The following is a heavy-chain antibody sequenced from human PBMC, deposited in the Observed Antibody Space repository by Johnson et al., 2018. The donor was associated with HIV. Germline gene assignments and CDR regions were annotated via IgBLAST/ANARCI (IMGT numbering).Heavy chain of an antibody. CDR3: ARARGWEYAFDL. V-gene: IGHV3-23*04. CDR2: ISGIGGST. CDR1: GFTYRSYG. Sequence: MLLVESGGGVVQPGWSLRLSCAASGFTYRSYGMHWVRQAPGQGLEWVSAISGIGGSTYYADSVNGRFTIPRHNSKNTLYLQMNCLRAEDTAVYYCARARGWEYAFDLWGQGTMVTVSS. D-gene: IGHD1-26*01. J-gene: IGHJ3*01.